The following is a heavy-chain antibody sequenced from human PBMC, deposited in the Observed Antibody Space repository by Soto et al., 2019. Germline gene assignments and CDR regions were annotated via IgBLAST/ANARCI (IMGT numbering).Heavy chain of an antibody. Sequence: SETLSLTCTVSGGSIYTNDYYWGWIRQPPGRGLEWIGNIDYNGVTYYNRSLKSRVSISRDTSKNQFSLRLTSVTAADTALYQCGKALVGDTAQPEPDSWGPGSLVIVSA. V-gene: IGHV4-39*01. CDR1: GGSIYTNDYY. CDR2: IDYNGVT. J-gene: IGHJ4*02. D-gene: IGHD2-15*01. CDR3: GKALVGDTAQPEPDS.